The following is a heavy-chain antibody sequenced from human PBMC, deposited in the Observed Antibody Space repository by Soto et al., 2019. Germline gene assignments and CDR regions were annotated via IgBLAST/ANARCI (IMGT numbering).Heavy chain of an antibody. V-gene: IGHV4-31*03. CDR2: IFYSGST. Sequence: QVQLQESGPGLVKPSQTLSLTCTVSGGTISSGGYYWSWIRQHPRKGLEWIGYIFYSGSTFYNPSLKSRVTXXVXTXXNQVSLRLSSVTAADTAVYYCARVSGYGDYSWFDPWGQGTLVTVSS. CDR1: GGTISSGGYY. J-gene: IGHJ5*02. D-gene: IGHD4-17*01. CDR3: ARVSGYGDYSWFDP.